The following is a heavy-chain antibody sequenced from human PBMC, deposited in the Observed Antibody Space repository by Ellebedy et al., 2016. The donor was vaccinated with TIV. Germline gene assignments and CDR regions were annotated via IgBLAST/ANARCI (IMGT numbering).Heavy chain of an antibody. CDR2: ISWDGGTA. D-gene: IGHD6-19*01. Sequence: PGGSLRLSCSASGLTFDDYAMHWVRQAPGKGLEWVSVISWDGGTANYADSVKGRFTISRDNSKNSLYLQMNSLRTEDTAFYYCAKDIAVAGDDPYDFDYWGQGTLVTVSS. J-gene: IGHJ4*02. CDR1: GLTFDDYA. CDR3: AKDIAVAGDDPYDFDY. V-gene: IGHV3-43*01.